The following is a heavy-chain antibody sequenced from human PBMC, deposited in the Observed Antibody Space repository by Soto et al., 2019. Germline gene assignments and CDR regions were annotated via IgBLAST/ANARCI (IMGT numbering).Heavy chain of an antibody. CDR2: MNPNSGNT. V-gene: IGHV1-8*01. CDR3: ARWPDGYYYYGMDV. J-gene: IGHJ6*02. Sequence: QVQLVQSGAEVKKPGASVKVSCKASGYTFTSYDINWVRQATGQGLEWMGWMNPNSGNTGYAQKFQGRVTMTRNTSIRTAYMELSSLRSKDTAVYYCARWPDGYYYYGMDVWGQGTTVTVSS. CDR1: GYTFTSYD.